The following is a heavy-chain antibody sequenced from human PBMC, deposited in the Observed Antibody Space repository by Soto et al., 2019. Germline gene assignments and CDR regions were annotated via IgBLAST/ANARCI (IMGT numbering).Heavy chain of an antibody. CDR1: GYTFIGYY. CDR2: INPNCGGT. V-gene: IGHV1-2*04. Sequence: ASVKVSCKASGYTFIGYYIHWVRQAPGQGLEWMGWINPNCGGTNYAQRFQGWVTMTRDRSISTAYMELSRLKSDDTAVYYCARVGGGLASLGYYGMDVWGQGTTVTVSS. D-gene: IGHD3-10*01. J-gene: IGHJ6*02. CDR3: ARVGGGLASLGYYGMDV.